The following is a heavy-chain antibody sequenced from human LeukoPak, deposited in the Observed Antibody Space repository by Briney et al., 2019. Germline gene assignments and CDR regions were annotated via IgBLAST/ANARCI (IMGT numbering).Heavy chain of an antibody. CDR1: GFSFSSYE. Sequence: GGSLRLSCAASGFSFSSYELNWVRQAPGKGLEWVSYMSSSGGTIYYADSVKGRLTISRDNGRSSLFLQMNSLRAEDTAVYYCARGMPGSYFGHFDYWGQGTLVTVSS. J-gene: IGHJ4*02. D-gene: IGHD1-26*01. CDR3: ARGMPGSYFGHFDY. CDR2: MSSSGGTI. V-gene: IGHV3-48*03.